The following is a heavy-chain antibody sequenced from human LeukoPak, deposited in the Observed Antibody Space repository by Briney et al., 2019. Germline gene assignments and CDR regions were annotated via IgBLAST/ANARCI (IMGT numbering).Heavy chain of an antibody. D-gene: IGHD2-2*01. CDR1: GCSISSYY. CDR3: AREGVYSTSSEGAFDI. V-gene: IGHV4-59*01. CDR2: INYSGST. J-gene: IGHJ3*02. Sequence: PSETLSLTCTVSGCSISSYYWSWIRQPPGKGLEWIGYINYSGSTNYYPSLMSRDTISVDTSKNQFSLKLSSVTAADTAVYYCAREGVYSTSSEGAFDIWGQGTMVTVSS.